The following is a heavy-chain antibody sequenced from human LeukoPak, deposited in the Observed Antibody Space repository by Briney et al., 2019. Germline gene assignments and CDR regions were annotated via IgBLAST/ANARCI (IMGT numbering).Heavy chain of an antibody. D-gene: IGHD2-15*01. CDR3: ARRVLVVAATPSYYYGMDV. J-gene: IGHJ6*02. V-gene: IGHV3-33*01. Sequence: GRSLRLSCAASGFIFSSYGMHWVRQAPGKGLEWVAVIWYDGANKYYADSVKGRFTISRDNSKNTLYLQMNSLRAEDTAVYYCARRVLVVAATPSYYYGMDVWGQGTTVTVSS. CDR1: GFIFSSYG. CDR2: IWYDGANK.